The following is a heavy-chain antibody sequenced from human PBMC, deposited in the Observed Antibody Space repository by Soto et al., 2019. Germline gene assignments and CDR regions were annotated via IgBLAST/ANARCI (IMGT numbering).Heavy chain of an antibody. CDR3: ARDRVIVGAVVAFDI. CDR2: ISAYNGNT. D-gene: IGHD1-26*01. CDR1: GYTFTSYG. Sequence: QVQLVQSGAEVKKPGASVKVSCKASGYTFTSYGISWVRQAPGQGLEWMGWISAYNGNTNYAQKLQGRVTMTTHTPTSTAYIELRSLRSDDTDVYYCARDRVIVGAVVAFDIWGQGTMVTVSS. J-gene: IGHJ3*02. V-gene: IGHV1-18*01.